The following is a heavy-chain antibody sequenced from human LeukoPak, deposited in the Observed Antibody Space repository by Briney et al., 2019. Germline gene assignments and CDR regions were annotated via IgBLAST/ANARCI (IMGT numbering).Heavy chain of an antibody. CDR1: GFTFSSYA. J-gene: IGHJ6*02. Sequence: QSGGSLRLSCAASGFTFSSYAMHWVRQAPGKGLEWVAVISYDGSNKYYADSVKGRFTISRDNSKNTLYLQMNSLRAEDTAVYYCAKPRAVASRNGMDVWGQGTTVTVSS. D-gene: IGHD2-15*01. CDR3: AKPRAVASRNGMDV. CDR2: ISYDGSNK. V-gene: IGHV3-30*04.